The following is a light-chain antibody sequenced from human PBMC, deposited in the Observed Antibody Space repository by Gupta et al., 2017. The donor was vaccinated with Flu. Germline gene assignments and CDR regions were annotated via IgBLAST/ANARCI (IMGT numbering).Light chain of an antibody. CDR2: GAS. J-gene: IGKJ2*03. V-gene: IGKV3-15*01. CDR1: QSIADH. CDR3: QHYDNWWFS. Sequence: GETLTLSCRASQSIADHLDWYHHRPGQPPRLLIYGASIRATDLPDRISGSGSATDFTLTITSLQSEDLGVYYCQHYDNWWFSFGQGTKVEI.